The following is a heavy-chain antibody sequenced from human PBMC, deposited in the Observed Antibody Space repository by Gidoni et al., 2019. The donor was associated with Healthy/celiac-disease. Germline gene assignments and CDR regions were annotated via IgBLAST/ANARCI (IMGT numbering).Heavy chain of an antibody. Sequence: QVQLVASGGGVVQPGRSLRPSCAASGFTFSSYALHWVRQAPGKGLEWVAVISYDGSNKYYADSVKGRFTISRDNSKNTLYLQMNSLRAEDTAVYYCARDLRGYCSGGSCYGLEYWGQGTLVTVSS. D-gene: IGHD2-15*01. CDR1: GFTFSSYA. CDR3: ARDLRGYCSGGSCYGLEY. J-gene: IGHJ4*02. CDR2: ISYDGSNK. V-gene: IGHV3-30-3*01.